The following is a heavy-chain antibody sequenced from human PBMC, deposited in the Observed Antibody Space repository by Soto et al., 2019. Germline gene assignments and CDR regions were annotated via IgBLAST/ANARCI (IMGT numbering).Heavy chain of an antibody. V-gene: IGHV1-69*13. CDR1: GGTFNSYA. CDR3: ARDQVVLVPAATGYYYYGMDV. D-gene: IGHD2-2*01. J-gene: IGHJ6*02. CDR2: IIPIFGTA. Sequence: SVKVSCKASGGTFNSYAISWVRQAPGQGLEWMGGIIPIFGTANYAQKFQGRVTITADESTSTAYMELSSLRSEDTAVYYCARDQVVLVPAATGYYYYGMDVWGQGTTVTVSS.